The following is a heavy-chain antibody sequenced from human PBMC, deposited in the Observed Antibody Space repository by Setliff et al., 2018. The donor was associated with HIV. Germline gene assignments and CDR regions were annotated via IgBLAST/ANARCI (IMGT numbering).Heavy chain of an antibody. V-gene: IGHV4-4*09. CDR2: IFTSGST. Sequence: SETLSLTCTVSGGSISSYYWSWIRQPPGRGLEWIGYIFTSGSTKYNPSLQSRVTMSIDTSKNQFSLKLTSVTAADTAVYYCARRIDNSGSFPDKNWFDTWGQGSLVTVSS. CDR1: GGSISSYY. D-gene: IGHD3-10*01. CDR3: ARRIDNSGSFPDKNWFDT. J-gene: IGHJ5*02.